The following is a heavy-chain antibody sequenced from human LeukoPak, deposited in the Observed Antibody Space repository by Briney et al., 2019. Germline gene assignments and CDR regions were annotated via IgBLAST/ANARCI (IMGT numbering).Heavy chain of an antibody. CDR2: ISYDGSNK. D-gene: IGHD1-26*01. CDR3: ASSGSYRLDAFDI. Sequence: GGSLRLSCAASGFTFSSYGMHWVRQAPGKGLEWVAVISYDGSNKYYADSVKGRFTISRDNSKNTLYLQMNSLRAEDTAVYYCASSGSYRLDAFDIWGQGTMVTVSS. CDR1: GFTFSSYG. V-gene: IGHV3-30*03. J-gene: IGHJ3*02.